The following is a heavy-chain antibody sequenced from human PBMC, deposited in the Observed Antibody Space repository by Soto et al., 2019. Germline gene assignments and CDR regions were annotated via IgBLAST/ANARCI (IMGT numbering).Heavy chain of an antibody. CDR3: VREKTEISVAGTFDY. CDR2: IWYYGSNI. V-gene: IGHV3-33*08. Sequence: LRVSCTASGFTFSNAWMNWVRQAPGKGLEWVAVIWYYGSNIYYADSVKGRFTISRDNSKNTLYLQMNSLRAEDTAVYYCVREKTEISVAGTFDYWGRGTLVTVSS. D-gene: IGHD6-19*01. J-gene: IGHJ4*02. CDR1: GFTFSNAW.